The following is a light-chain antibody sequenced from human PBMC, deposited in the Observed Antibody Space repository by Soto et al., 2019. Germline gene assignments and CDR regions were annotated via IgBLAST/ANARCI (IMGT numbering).Light chain of an antibody. Sequence: DIQMNQSPSSLSASVGDRVTITCRASQSVTNYLNWYQQKPGKAPKLLIYSASSLQSGVPSRFSGSGSGTYFTLTISSLQPEDFATYYCQQSYDTRMYTFGQGTKLEIK. J-gene: IGKJ2*01. CDR2: SAS. CDR1: QSVTNY. CDR3: QQSYDTRMYT. V-gene: IGKV1-39*01.